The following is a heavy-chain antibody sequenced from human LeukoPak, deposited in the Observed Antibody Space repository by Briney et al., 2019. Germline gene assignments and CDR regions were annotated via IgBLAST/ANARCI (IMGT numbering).Heavy chain of an antibody. D-gene: IGHD2-15*01. V-gene: IGHV1-69*05. CDR3: ARASDCSGGSCPISY. CDR1: GGTFSSYA. Sequence: GASVKVSCKASGGTFSSYAISWVRQAPGQGLEWMGRIIPIFGTATYAQKFQGRVTITTDESTSTAYMELSSLRSEDTAVYYCARASDCSGGSCPISYWGQGTLVTVSS. J-gene: IGHJ4*02. CDR2: IIPIFGTA.